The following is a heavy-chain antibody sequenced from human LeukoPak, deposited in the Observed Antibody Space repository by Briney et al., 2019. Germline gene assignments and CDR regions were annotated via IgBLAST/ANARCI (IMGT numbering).Heavy chain of an antibody. Sequence: GGSLRLSCAASGFTFSSYAMHWVRQAPGKGLEYVSAISSNGGSTYYANSVKGRLTISRDNSKNTLYLQMGSLRAEDMAVYYCARDFKPTEVGATTGAFDIWGQGTMVTVSS. CDR2: ISSNGGST. D-gene: IGHD1-26*01. CDR1: GFTFSSYA. J-gene: IGHJ3*02. V-gene: IGHV3-64*01. CDR3: ARDFKPTEVGATTGAFDI.